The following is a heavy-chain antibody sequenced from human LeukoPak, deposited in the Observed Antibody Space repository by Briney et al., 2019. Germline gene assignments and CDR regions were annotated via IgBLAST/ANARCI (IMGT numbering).Heavy chain of an antibody. CDR2: IYTSGST. Sequence: PSETLSLTCTVSGGSISSGSYYWSWIRQPAGKGLEWIGRIYTSGSTNYNPSLKSRVTISVDTSKNQFSLKLSSVTAADTAVYYCATGLHFWKFDPWGQGTLVTVSS. CDR1: GGSISSGSYY. CDR3: ATGLHFWKFDP. V-gene: IGHV4-61*02. D-gene: IGHD3-3*02. J-gene: IGHJ5*02.